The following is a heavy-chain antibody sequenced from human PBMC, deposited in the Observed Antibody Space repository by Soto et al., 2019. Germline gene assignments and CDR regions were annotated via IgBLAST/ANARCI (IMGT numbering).Heavy chain of an antibody. D-gene: IGHD2-21*02. V-gene: IGHV3-30-3*01. CDR1: GFTFSSYA. Sequence: PGGSLRLSCAASGFTFSSYAMHWVRQAPGKGLEWVAVISYDGSNKYYADSVKGRFTISRDNSKNTLYLQMNSLRAEDTAVYYCARSAVVTRYFDYWRQGPLVTVSS. J-gene: IGHJ4*02. CDR3: ARSAVVTRYFDY. CDR2: ISYDGSNK.